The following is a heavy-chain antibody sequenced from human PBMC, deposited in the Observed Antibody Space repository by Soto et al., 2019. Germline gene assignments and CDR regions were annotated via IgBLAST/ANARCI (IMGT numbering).Heavy chain of an antibody. CDR2: INPSGGRT. V-gene: IGHV1-46*01. Sequence: ASVKVSCKTSRYTFTNYYIHWVRQAPGQGLEWMGIINPSGGRTSYAQKFQDRVTMTRDTSTSTVYMELSSLRSDDTAVYYCARTYCAADCPRRDFDYWGQGTLVTVSS. J-gene: IGHJ4*02. CDR1: RYTFTNYY. CDR3: ARTYCAADCPRRDFDY. D-gene: IGHD2-21*02.